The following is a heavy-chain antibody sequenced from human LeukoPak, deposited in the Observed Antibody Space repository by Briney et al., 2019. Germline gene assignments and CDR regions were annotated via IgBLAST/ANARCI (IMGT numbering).Heavy chain of an antibody. CDR2: IIPIFGTA. CDR3: ATDYGDYGLGY. CDR1: GGTFSSYA. D-gene: IGHD4-17*01. Sequence: ASVKVSCKASGGTFSSYAISWVRQAPGQGLEWMGGIIPIFGTANYAQKFQGRVTITADESTSTAYMELSSLRSEDTAVYYCATDYGDYGLGYWGQGTLVTVSS. J-gene: IGHJ4*02. V-gene: IGHV1-69*13.